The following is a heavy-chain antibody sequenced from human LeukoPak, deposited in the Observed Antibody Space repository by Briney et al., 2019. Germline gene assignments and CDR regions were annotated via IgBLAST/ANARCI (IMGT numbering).Heavy chain of an antibody. Sequence: NPGGSLRLSCAASGYSFSSYDMNWVRQAPGKGLEWVSFISSSSNYIYYADSVKGRFTISRDNAQRSLHLQMNSLRAEDSAVYYCARPRVSGRLPGYWGQGTLVTVSS. V-gene: IGHV3-21*05. CDR1: GYSFSSYD. J-gene: IGHJ4*02. CDR2: ISSSSNYI. CDR3: ARPRVSGRLPGY. D-gene: IGHD1-26*01.